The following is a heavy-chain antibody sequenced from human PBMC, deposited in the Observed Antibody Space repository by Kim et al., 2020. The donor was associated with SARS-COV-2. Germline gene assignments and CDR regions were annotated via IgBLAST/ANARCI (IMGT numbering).Heavy chain of an antibody. V-gene: IGHV1-2*02. Sequence: AQKFQGRVTMTRDTSISTAYMELSRLRSDDTAVYYCASKGDFWSGGNWFDPWGQGTLVTVSS. CDR3: ASKGDFWSGGNWFDP. D-gene: IGHD3-3*01. J-gene: IGHJ5*02.